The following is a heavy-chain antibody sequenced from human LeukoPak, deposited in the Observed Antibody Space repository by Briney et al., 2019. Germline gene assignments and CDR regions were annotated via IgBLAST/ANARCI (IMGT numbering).Heavy chain of an antibody. J-gene: IGHJ4*02. V-gene: IGHV5-51*01. CDR1: GYTFFTYW. CDR2: IYPGDSDT. Sequence: ASVKVSCKGSGYTFFTYWIGWVRQMPGKGLEWMGIIYPGDSDTRYSPSFQGQVTISADKSISTAYLQWSSLKASDTAMYYCARHRGRDGYPSDYWGQGTLVTVSS. D-gene: IGHD5-24*01. CDR3: ARHRGRDGYPSDY.